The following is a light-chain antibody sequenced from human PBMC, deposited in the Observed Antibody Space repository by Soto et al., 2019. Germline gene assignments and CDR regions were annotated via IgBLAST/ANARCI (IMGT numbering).Light chain of an antibody. CDR2: NND. CDR3: AAWDDSLNGPL. CDR1: SSNIGSNT. Sequence: QSALTQPPSASGTPGQRVTISCSGSSSNIGSNTVNWYQQLPGTAPKLLIYNNDQRPSGVPDRFSGSNSGTSASLAISGLQSEDEADYYCAAWDDSLNGPLFGGGTKLTVL. J-gene: IGLJ2*01. V-gene: IGLV1-44*01.